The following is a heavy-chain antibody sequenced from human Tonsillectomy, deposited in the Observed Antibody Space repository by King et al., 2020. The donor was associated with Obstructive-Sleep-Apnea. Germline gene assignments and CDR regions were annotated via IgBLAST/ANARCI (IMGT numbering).Heavy chain of an antibody. J-gene: IGHJ4*02. CDR3: ASAYSGGDCYSEGYFNY. CDR2: INPNSGGT. D-gene: IGHD2-21*02. Sequence: HGQLVQSGAEVKKPGASVKVSCKASGYTFSGYYMNWVRQTPGQGLEWMGWINPNSGGTKYAQKFQGRVTMTRDTSISTAYMELTRLRSDDSAIYYCASAYSGGDCYSEGYFNYWGQGTLVTVSS. CDR1: GYTFSGYY. V-gene: IGHV1-2*02.